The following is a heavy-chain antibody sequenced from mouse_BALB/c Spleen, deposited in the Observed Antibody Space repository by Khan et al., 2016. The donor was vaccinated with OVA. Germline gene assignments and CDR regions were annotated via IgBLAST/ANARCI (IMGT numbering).Heavy chain of an antibody. J-gene: IGHJ4*01. CDR3: ARPPYFSYTLDY. Sequence: LVESGPELKKPGETVKISCKASGYTFISFGMNWVKQSPGKALKWMGWINTYTGEPTYADDFKGRFVFSLETSASTAYLQINNLKNEDTATYFCARPPYFSYTLDYWGQGTSVTVSS. D-gene: IGHD2-10*01. CDR2: INTYTGEP. V-gene: IGHV9-3-1*01. CDR1: GYTFISFG.